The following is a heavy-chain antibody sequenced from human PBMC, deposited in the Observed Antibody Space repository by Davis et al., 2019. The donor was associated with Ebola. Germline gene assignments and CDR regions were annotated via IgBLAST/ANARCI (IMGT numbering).Heavy chain of an antibody. J-gene: IGHJ6*02. Sequence: GESLKISCAASGFTFSDYYMSWIRQAPGKGLEWVSYISSSGSTIYYADSVKGRFTISRDNAKNSLYLQMNSLRAEDTAVYYCARDLYGDYVFVYYYGMDVWGQGTTVTVSS. CDR3: ARDLYGDYVFVYYYGMDV. CDR2: ISSSGSTI. V-gene: IGHV3-11*01. CDR1: GFTFSDYY. D-gene: IGHD4-17*01.